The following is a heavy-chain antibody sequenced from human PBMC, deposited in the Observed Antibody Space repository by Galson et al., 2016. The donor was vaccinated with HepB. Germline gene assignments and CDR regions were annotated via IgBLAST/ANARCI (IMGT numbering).Heavy chain of an antibody. V-gene: IGHV1-2*02. CDR3: ARPFSSGYFIDFGY. J-gene: IGHJ4*02. D-gene: IGHD3-3*01. CDR1: GYTFRDFY. Sequence: SVKVSCKGSGYTFRDFYLHWVRQAPGQGFEYMGWINPYSGGTNLAQKFQGRVTMTTDTSISTAYMELTPLQFDDSAIYYCARPFSSGYFIDFGYWGQGTHLTVSS. CDR2: INPYSGGT.